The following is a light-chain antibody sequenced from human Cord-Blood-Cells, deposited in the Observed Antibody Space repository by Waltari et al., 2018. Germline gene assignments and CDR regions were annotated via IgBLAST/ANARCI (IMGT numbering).Light chain of an antibody. Sequence: EIVLTQSPGTLSLSPRERATLSCRARQSVISSYLTWYQQKPVQAPRLLIYGASSRDTGIPDRLSGSGSGTDFTLTISRLEPEDCAVYYCQEYGSSPLTFGGGTKVEIK. V-gene: IGKV3-20*01. J-gene: IGKJ4*01. CDR1: QSVISSY. CDR3: QEYGSSPLT. CDR2: GAS.